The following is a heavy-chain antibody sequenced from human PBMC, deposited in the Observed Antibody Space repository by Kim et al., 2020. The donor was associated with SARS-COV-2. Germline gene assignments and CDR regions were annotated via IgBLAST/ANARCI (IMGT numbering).Heavy chain of an antibody. D-gene: IGHD1-26*01. CDR1: GGSISSGGYY. J-gene: IGHJ4*02. Sequence: SETLSLTCTVSGGSISSGGYYWSWIRQHPGKGLEWIGYIYYSGSTYYNPSLKSRLTISVDTSKNQFSLKLSSVTAADTAVYYCARVRGSYYQFDYWGQGTLVTVSS. CDR3: ARVRGSYYQFDY. V-gene: IGHV4-31*03. CDR2: IYYSGST.